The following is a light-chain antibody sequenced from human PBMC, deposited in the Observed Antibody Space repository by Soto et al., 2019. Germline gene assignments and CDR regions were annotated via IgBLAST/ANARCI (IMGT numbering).Light chain of an antibody. J-gene: IGKJ4*01. CDR2: DAS. Sequence: EIVLTQSPATLSSSPGERATLSCRASQSVSSYLAWYQQKPGQAPRLLIYDASNRATGIPARFSGSGSGTDFTLPISSLEPEDFAVYSCQQRSNSPSAFTYGGGTKVDIK. V-gene: IGKV3-11*01. CDR1: QSVSSY. CDR3: QQRSNSPSAFT.